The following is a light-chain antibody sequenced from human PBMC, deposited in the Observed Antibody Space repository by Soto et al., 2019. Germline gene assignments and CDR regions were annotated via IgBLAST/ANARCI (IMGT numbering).Light chain of an antibody. V-gene: IGKV3-20*01. CDR3: QQYNRYPT. CDR2: GAS. Sequence: GERATLSCRASQSVSSSYLAWYQQKPGQAPRLLIYGASSRATGIPDRFSGSGSGTDFTLTISRLDPEDFATYYCQQYNRYPTFGQGTKVDIK. J-gene: IGKJ1*01. CDR1: QSVSSSY.